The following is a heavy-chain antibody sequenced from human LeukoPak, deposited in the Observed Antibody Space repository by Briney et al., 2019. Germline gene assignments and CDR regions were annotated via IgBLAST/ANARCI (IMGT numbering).Heavy chain of an antibody. D-gene: IGHD6-13*01. CDR2: IHNSGRT. CDR3: ASGSGYRIEN. Sequence: SETLSLTCTVSGGSISSYYWSWVRQSPGKGLEWIGYIHNSGRTNYNPSLKGRVTISLDTSKNQFSLKLSSVTTADTAGYHCASGSGYRIENWGQGILVTVSS. J-gene: IGHJ4*02. CDR1: GGSISSYY. V-gene: IGHV4-59*01.